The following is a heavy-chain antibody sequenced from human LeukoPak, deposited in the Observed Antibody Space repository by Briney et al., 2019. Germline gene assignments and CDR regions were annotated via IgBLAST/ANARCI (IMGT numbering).Heavy chain of an antibody. Sequence: PSETLSLTCTVSGGSISSYYWSWIRQPPGKGLEWIGEINHSGSTNYNPSLKSRVTISVDTSKNQFSLKLSSVTAADTAVYYCARMHGGQYRSGSYKYWGQGTLVTVSS. D-gene: IGHD3-10*01. J-gene: IGHJ4*02. CDR2: INHSGST. V-gene: IGHV4-34*01. CDR3: ARMHGGQYRSGSYKY. CDR1: GGSISSYY.